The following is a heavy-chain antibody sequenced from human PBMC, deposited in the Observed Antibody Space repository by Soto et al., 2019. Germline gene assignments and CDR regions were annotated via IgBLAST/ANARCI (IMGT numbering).Heavy chain of an antibody. J-gene: IGHJ4*02. CDR2: TYYRSRWYN. Sequence: SQTLSLTSAISGDRVSSKSAAWNWIRKSPSRGLEWLGRTYYRSRWYNEYAVSAKSRIIISPDTSKNQFSLQLNSVTPEDTAVYYYVRSWSEGALDYCGQGTLVTVSS. D-gene: IGHD1-26*01. V-gene: IGHV6-1*01. CDR1: GDRVSSKSAA. CDR3: VRSWSEGALDY.